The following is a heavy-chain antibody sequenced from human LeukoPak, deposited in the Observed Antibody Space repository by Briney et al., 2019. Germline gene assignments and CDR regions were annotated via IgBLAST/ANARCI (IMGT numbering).Heavy chain of an antibody. CDR3: AKVRRSSTSCYDFDY. CDR1: GFTFSSFA. J-gene: IGHJ4*02. Sequence: GGSLRLSCAASGFTFSSFAMSWVRQAPGKGLEWVSDISGSGGSTYYADSVKGRFTISRDNSKNTLYLQMNSLRAEDTAVYYCAKVRRSSTSCYDFDYWGQGTLVTVSS. CDR2: ISGSGGST. V-gene: IGHV3-23*01. D-gene: IGHD2-2*01.